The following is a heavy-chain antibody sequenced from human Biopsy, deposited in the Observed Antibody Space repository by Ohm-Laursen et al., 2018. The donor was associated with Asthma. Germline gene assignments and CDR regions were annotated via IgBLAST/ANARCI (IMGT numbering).Heavy chain of an antibody. D-gene: IGHD3-3*01. CDR2: SDHRGNT. CDR3: ARGPEWSGLDI. Sequence: SETLSLTCTVSGGSMSSSSYYWGWIRQPPGKGLEWIGESDHRGNTNINPTLKSRVTISKDKSANEFSLKMRSVTAADTAIYYCARGPEWSGLDIWGQGTTVTVSS. V-gene: IGHV4-39*02. CDR1: GGSMSSSSYY. J-gene: IGHJ6*02.